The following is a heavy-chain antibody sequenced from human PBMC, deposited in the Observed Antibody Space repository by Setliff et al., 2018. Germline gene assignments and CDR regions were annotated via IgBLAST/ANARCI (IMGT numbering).Heavy chain of an antibody. CDR1: GGSISSSSYY. Sequence: SETLSLTCTVSGGSISSSSYYWGWIRQPPGKGLEWIGSIYYSGSTYYNPSLKSRVSISVDTSKNQFSLKLSSVTAADTAVYYCARRGSRITIFGSFDYWGQGTLVTVS. J-gene: IGHJ4*02. CDR3: ARRGSRITIFGSFDY. V-gene: IGHV4-39*01. CDR2: IYYSGST. D-gene: IGHD3-3*01.